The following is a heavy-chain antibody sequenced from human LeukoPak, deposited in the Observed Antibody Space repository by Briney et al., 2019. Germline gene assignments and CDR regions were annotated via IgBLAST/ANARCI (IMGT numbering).Heavy chain of an antibody. V-gene: IGHV3-11*04. Sequence: GGSLRLSCAASGFTFSDYYMSWIRQAPGKGLEWVSYISSSGSTIYYADSVKGRFTISRDNAKNSLYLQMNSLRAEDTAVYYCARVEVDCSGGSCYSYYYYYMDVWGKGTTVTVSS. CDR1: GFTFSDYY. J-gene: IGHJ6*03. D-gene: IGHD2-15*01. CDR3: ARVEVDCSGGSCYSYYYYYMDV. CDR2: ISSSGSTI.